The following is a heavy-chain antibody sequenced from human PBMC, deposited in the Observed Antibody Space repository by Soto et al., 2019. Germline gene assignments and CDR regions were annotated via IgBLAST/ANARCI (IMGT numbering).Heavy chain of an antibody. CDR1: GFTFSSYG. Sequence: GGSLRLSCAASGFTFSSYGMHWVRQAPGKGLEWVAVISYDGSNKYYADSVKGRFTISRDNSKNTLYLQMNSLRAEDTAVYYCAKGYLDYWGQGTLVTVSS. CDR3: AKGYLDY. J-gene: IGHJ4*02. CDR2: ISYDGSNK. V-gene: IGHV3-30*18.